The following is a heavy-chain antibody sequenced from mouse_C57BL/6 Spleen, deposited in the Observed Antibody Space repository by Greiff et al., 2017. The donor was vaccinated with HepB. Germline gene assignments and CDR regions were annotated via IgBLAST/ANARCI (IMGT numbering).Heavy chain of an antibody. CDR2: IDPSDSYT. J-gene: IGHJ2*01. CDR3: ARHGYYYFDY. Sequence: QVHVKQPGAELVKPGASVKLSCKASGYTFTSYWMQWVKQRPGQGLEWIGEIDPSDSYTNYNQKFKGKATLTVDTSSSTAYMQLSSLTSEDSAVYYCARHGYYYFDYWGQGTTLTVSS. CDR1: GYTFTSYW. V-gene: IGHV1-50*01. D-gene: IGHD2-3*01.